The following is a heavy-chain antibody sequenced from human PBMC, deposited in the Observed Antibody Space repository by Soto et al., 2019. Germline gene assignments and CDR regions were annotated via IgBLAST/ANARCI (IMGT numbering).Heavy chain of an antibody. Sequence: SGPTLVNPTHPLTLTCIFSGFSLRTSGVGVGCIRQPPGKALEWLGFIYWNDDKRYSPSLKSRLTITKDTSKNQVVLTMTNMDPVDTATYYCAKSGSSGWYGWFDPWGQGTLVTVSS. CDR2: IYWNDDK. CDR3: AKSGSSGWYGWFDP. CDR1: GFSLRTSGVG. V-gene: IGHV2-5*01. J-gene: IGHJ5*02. D-gene: IGHD6-19*01.